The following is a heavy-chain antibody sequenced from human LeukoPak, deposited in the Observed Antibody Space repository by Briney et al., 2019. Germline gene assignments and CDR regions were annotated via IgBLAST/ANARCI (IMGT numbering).Heavy chain of an antibody. V-gene: IGHV3-23*01. D-gene: IGHD3-10*01. CDR3: AKEMGFKIREVMLGFFEY. Sequence: PGGSLRLSCAASGFTFSSYGMSWVRQAPGKGLEWVSAISGSGGSTYYADSVKGRFTISRDNSKKTLYLEMNSLRAEDTAVYYCAKEMGFKIREVMLGFFEYWGQGTLVTVSS. CDR2: ISGSGGST. CDR1: GFTFSSYG. J-gene: IGHJ4*02.